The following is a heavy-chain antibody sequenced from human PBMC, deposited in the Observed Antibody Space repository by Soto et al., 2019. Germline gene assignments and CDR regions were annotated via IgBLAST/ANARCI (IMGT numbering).Heavy chain of an antibody. J-gene: IGHJ5*02. CDR2: IYYSGST. Sequence: PSETLSLTCTVSGGSVSSGSYYWSWIRQPPGKGLEWFGYIYYSGSTNYNPSLKSRVTISVDTSKNQFSLKLSSVTAADTAVYYCARDMTTVTTRWFDPWGQGTLVTVSS. CDR3: ARDMTTVTTRWFDP. CDR1: GGSVSSGSYY. D-gene: IGHD4-4*01. V-gene: IGHV4-61*01.